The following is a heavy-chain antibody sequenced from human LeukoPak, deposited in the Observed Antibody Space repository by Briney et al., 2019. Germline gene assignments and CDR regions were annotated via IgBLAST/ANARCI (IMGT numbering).Heavy chain of an antibody. V-gene: IGHV4-4*07. D-gene: IGHD2/OR15-2a*01. CDR3: AREPRIRGWFDP. Sequence: SETLSLTCTVSGGSISRYYWSWIRQPAGKGLEWIGRIYTSGSTKYNPSLKSRVTMSVDTSNNQFSLKLSSVTAADTAVYYCAREPRIRGWFDPWGQGTLVTVSS. CDR2: IYTSGST. CDR1: GGSISRYY. J-gene: IGHJ5*02.